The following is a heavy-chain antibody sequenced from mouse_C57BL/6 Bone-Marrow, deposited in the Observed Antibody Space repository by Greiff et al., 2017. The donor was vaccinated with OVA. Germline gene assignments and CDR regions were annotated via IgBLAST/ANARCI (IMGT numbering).Heavy chain of an antibody. D-gene: IGHD1-1*01. CDR1: GFPFRDYY. V-gene: IGHV5-16*01. Sequence: EVQGVESEGGLVQPGRSMKLSCTASGFPFRDYYMAWVRQVPEQGLEWVANINYDGRSPYYLDSLKSRFIISSDNAKNSLYLQMSSLQSEDTATDYCARAYGSSYYFDYWGQGTTLTVSS. CDR2: INYDGRSP. CDR3: ARAYGSSYYFDY. J-gene: IGHJ2*01.